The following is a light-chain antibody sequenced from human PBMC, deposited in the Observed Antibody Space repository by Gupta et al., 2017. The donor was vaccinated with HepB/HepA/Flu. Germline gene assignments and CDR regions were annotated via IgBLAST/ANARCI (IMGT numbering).Light chain of an antibody. J-gene: IGKJ1*01. V-gene: IGKV3-20*01. Sequence: EIVLTQSPGTLSLSPGDRATLSCRASQTVTSSFLAWFQQKPGQAPRLLIYGGYRRATGIPDRFSGRESGTDFTLTISRLEPEDFAVYYCQQYGITPPWTFGQGTRVEIK. CDR2: GGY. CDR3: QQYGITPPWT. CDR1: QTVTSSF.